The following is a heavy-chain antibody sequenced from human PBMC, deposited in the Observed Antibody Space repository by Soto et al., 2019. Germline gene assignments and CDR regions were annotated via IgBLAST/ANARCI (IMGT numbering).Heavy chain of an antibody. CDR2: IIPIFGTA. CDR3: ARVADYYGSGSYRNTFDY. Sequence: SVKVSCKASGGTFSSYAISWVRQAPGQGLEWMGGIIPIFGTANYAQKFQGRVTITADESTSTAYMELSSLRSEDTAVYYCARVADYYGSGSYRNTFDYWGQGTLVTVSS. CDR1: GGTFSSYA. D-gene: IGHD3-10*01. J-gene: IGHJ4*02. V-gene: IGHV1-69*13.